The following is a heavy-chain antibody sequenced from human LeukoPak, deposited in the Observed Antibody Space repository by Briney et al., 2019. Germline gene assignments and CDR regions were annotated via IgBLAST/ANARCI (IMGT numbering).Heavy chain of an antibody. J-gene: IGHJ6*02. D-gene: IGHD3-9*01. V-gene: IGHV3-30-3*01. Sequence: PGGSLRLSCAASGFTFSSYAMHWVRQAPGKGLEWVAVISYDGSNKYYADSVKGRFTISRDNSKNTLYLQMNSLRAEDTAVYYCAREGLYYDILTGPPKPHYGMDVWGQGTTVTVSS. CDR3: AREGLYYDILTGPPKPHYGMDV. CDR2: ISYDGSNK. CDR1: GFTFSSYA.